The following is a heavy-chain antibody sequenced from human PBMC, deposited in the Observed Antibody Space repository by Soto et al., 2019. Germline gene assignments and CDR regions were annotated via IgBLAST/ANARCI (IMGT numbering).Heavy chain of an antibody. CDR2: IYFRGTT. V-gene: IGHV4-59*01. CDR3: ARMNYYDTSGYPFDY. CDR1: GGSISSYY. D-gene: IGHD3-22*01. J-gene: IGHJ4*02. Sequence: PSETLSLTCTVSGGSISSYYWSWIRQPPGKGLEWIGYIYFRGTTNYNPSLKSRVTMSADTSKNQFSLKLNSVTAADTAVYYCARMNYYDTSGYPFDYWGQRMMVTVSS.